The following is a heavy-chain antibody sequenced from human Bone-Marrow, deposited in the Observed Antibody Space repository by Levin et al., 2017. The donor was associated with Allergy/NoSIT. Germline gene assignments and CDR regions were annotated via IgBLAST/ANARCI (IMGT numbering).Heavy chain of an antibody. CDR3: TTDPHSWTTDYYAHNDY. CDR2: IRSMVTGAAT. V-gene: IGHV3-15*07. CDR1: GFTFSNAW. J-gene: IGHJ4*02. Sequence: KAGGSLRLSCEASGFTFSNAWMNWVRQAPGKGLEWVGRIRSMVTGAATVYAAPVRGRFTISRDDSKNTLYLHMNSLKTEDTAVYYCTTDPHSWTTDYYAHNDYWGQGTLVTVSS. D-gene: IGHD3-9*01.